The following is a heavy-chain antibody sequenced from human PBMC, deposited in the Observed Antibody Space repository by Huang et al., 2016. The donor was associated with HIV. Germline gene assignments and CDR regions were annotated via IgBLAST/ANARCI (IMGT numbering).Heavy chain of an antibody. D-gene: IGHD2-2*01. Sequence: EVQLVESGGGLVHPGGSLRLSCAVSGFAFSDYGMNWVRQAPGKGLEWVASSSSDGNYIYYSDSVKGRFTISRDNAKNSLSLQINILGAEDTAVYYCARVDSAANMMGVDLWGRGTLVTVFS. V-gene: IGHV3-21*02. CDR1: GFAFSDYG. CDR2: SSSDGNYI. J-gene: IGHJ4*02. CDR3: ARVDSAANMMGVDL.